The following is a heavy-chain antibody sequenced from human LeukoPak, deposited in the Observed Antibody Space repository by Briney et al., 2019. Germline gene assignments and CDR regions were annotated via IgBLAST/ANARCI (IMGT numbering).Heavy chain of an antibody. CDR3: VYSSGSLTLDY. J-gene: IGHJ4*02. D-gene: IGHD6-19*01. CDR1: GGSISSSNW. Sequence: SETLSLTCTVSGGSISSSNWWSWVRQPPGKGLEWIGEIYHSGSTNYNPSLKSRVTISVDKSKNQFSLKLSSVTAADTAVYYCVYSSGSLTLDYWGQGTLVTVSS. V-gene: IGHV4-4*02. CDR2: IYHSGST.